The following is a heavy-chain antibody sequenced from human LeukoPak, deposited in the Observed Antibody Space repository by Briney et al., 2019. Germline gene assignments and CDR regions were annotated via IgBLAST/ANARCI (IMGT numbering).Heavy chain of an antibody. D-gene: IGHD7-27*01. CDR1: GFTFSSHS. J-gene: IGHJ3*01. CDR3: AREDDDWGPNTLDV. V-gene: IGHV3-48*02. Sequence: GGSLRLSCAASGFTFSSHSMNWVRQAPGKGLEWVSYIDSGSGNIYYRDSVKGRFTIPRDNAQNSLYLQMDSLRDEDTAVYYCAREDDDWGPNTLDVWGQGTVVTVSS. CDR2: IDSGSGNI.